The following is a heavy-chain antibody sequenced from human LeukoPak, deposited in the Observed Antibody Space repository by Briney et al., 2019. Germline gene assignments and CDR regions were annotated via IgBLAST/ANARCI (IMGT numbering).Heavy chain of an antibody. Sequence: GGSLRLSCAASGFTFSSYGMHWVRQAPGKGLEWVAVISYDGSNKYYAGSVKGRFTISRDNSKNTLYLQLNSLRAEDTAVYYCAKGTSSSCYSAPNYWGQGTLVTVSS. V-gene: IGHV3-30*18. D-gene: IGHD2-15*01. J-gene: IGHJ4*02. CDR2: ISYDGSNK. CDR1: GFTFSSYG. CDR3: AKGTSSSCYSAPNY.